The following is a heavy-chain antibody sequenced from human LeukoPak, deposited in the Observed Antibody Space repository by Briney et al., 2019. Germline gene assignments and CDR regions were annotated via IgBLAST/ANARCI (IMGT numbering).Heavy chain of an antibody. CDR2: IIPIFGTA. J-gene: IGHJ4*02. D-gene: IGHD1-26*01. CDR1: GGTFSSYA. CDR3: ARDLSSSGSYYYPSLFGDY. Sequence: ASVKVSCKASGGTFSSYAISWVRQAPGQGLEWMGGIIPIFGTANYAQKFQGRVTITTDESTSTAYMELSSLRSEDTAVYYCARDLSSSGSYYYPSLFGDYWGQGTLDTVSS. V-gene: IGHV1-69*05.